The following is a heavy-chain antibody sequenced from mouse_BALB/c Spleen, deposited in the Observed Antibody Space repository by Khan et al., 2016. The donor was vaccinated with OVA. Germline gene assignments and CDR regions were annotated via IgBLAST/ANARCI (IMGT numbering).Heavy chain of an antibody. Sequence: VQLQQPGPELVEPGASVKMSCKASGYTFTNYVMHWVKQKPGQGLEWIGYINPYNAGTRYNEKFKGKATLTSDISSTTAYMELSSLTSEDPAVYYCAREASSWDFSFPYWGQGTLVTVSA. CDR3: AREASSWDFSFPY. D-gene: IGHD4-1*01. V-gene: IGHV1S136*01. CDR1: GYTFTNYV. CDR2: INPYNAGT. J-gene: IGHJ3*01.